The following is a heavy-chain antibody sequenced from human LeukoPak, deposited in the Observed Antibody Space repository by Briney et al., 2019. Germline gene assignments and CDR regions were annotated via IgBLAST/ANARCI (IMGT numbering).Heavy chain of an antibody. CDR1: GFTFSSYA. D-gene: IGHD3-10*01. V-gene: IGHV3-23*01. J-gene: IGHJ4*02. CDR3: AKDMGQYYYGSWSEHFDY. CDR2: ISGSGGST. Sequence: GGSLRLSCAASGFTFSSYAMSWVRQAPGKGLEWVSAISGSGGSTYYADSVKGRFTISRDNSKNTLYLQMNSLRAEDTAVYYCAKDMGQYYYGSWSEHFDYWGQGTLVTVSS.